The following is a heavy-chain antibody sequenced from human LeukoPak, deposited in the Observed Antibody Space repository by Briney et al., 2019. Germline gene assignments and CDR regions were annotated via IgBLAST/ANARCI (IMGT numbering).Heavy chain of an antibody. CDR1: GSTFTNYW. J-gene: IGHJ6*02. CDR2: ISYDGSNK. Sequence: PGGSLRLSCAASGSTFTNYWMHWVRQAPGKGLEWVAVISYDGSNKYYADSVKGRFTISRDNSKNTLYLQMNSLRAEDTAVYYCARVICSSTSCYGDYYGMDVWGQGTTVTVSS. CDR3: ARVICSSTSCYGDYYGMDV. D-gene: IGHD2-2*01. V-gene: IGHV3-30-3*01.